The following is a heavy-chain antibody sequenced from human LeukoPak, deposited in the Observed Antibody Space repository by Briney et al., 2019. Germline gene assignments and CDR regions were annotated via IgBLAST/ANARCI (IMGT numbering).Heavy chain of an antibody. D-gene: IGHD6-13*01. V-gene: IGHV1-69*04. CDR3: ASIKTGYSSSWTFDY. CDR2: IIPILGIA. J-gene: IGHJ4*02. CDR1: GGTFSSYA. Sequence: GSSVKVSCKASGGTFSSYASSWVRQAPGQGLEWMGRIIPILGIANYAQKFQGRVTITADKSTSTAYMELSSLRSEDTAVYYCASIKTGYSSSWTFDYWGQGTLVTVPS.